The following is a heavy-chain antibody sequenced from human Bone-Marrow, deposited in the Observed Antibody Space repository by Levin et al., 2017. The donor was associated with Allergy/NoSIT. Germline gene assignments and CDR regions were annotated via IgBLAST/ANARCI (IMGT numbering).Heavy chain of an antibody. D-gene: IGHD3-22*01. CDR1: GFTFSDYY. CDR3: AREGYYYDSSGYYNFDY. J-gene: IGHJ4*02. V-gene: IGHV3-11*01. CDR2: ISSSGSTI. Sequence: LSLTCAASGFTFSDYYMSWIRQAPGKGLEWVSYISSSGSTIYYADSVKGRFTISRDNAKNSLYLQMNSLRAEDTAVYYCAREGYYYDSSGYYNFDYWGQGTLVTVSS.